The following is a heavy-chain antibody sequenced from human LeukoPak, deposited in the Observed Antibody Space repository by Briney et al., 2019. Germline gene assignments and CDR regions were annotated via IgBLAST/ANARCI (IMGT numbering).Heavy chain of an antibody. CDR1: GGSISSSNW. V-gene: IGHV4-4*02. CDR2: IYHSGST. CDR3: AGDSSGYFDAFDI. Sequence: PSGTLSLTCAVSGGSISSSNWWSWVRQPPGKGLEWIGEIYHSGSTNYNPSLKSRVTISVDKSKNQFSLKLSSVTAADTAVYYCAGDSSGYFDAFDIWGQGTMVTVSS. J-gene: IGHJ3*02. D-gene: IGHD3-22*01.